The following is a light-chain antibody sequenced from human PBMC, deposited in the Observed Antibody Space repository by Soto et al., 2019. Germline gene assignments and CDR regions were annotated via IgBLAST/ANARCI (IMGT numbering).Light chain of an antibody. J-gene: IGKJ1*01. V-gene: IGKV1-5*01. CDR3: QQYNSYSPRT. Sequence: DIQMTQSPSTLSASVGDTVTITCRASQSVSTWLAWYQQTPGKAPKLLIYDASSLESGVPSRFSGSGSGTEFTLTISSLQPDDFATYYCQQYNSYSPRTFGQGTKVDI. CDR1: QSVSTW. CDR2: DAS.